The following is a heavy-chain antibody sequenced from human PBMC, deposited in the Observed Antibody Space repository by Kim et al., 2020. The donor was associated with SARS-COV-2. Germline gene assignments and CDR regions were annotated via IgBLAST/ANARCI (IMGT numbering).Heavy chain of an antibody. V-gene: IGHV3-15*01. CDR3: TTAVLPGWSWEAVDY. D-gene: IGHD1-26*01. J-gene: IGHJ4*02. Sequence: GGSLRLSCAASGFTFSNAWMSWVRQAPGKGLEWVGRIKSKTDGGTTDYAAPVKGRFTISRDDSKNTLYLQMNSLKTEDTAVYYCTTAVLPGWSWEAVDYWGQGTLVTVSS. CDR1: GFTFSNAW. CDR2: IKSKTDGGTT.